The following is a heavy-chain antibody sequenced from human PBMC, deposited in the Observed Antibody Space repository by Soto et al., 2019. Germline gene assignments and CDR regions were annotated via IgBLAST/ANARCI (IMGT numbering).Heavy chain of an antibody. CDR3: ARDVGNGYGYGYGY. Sequence: QVQLVQSGAEVKKPGASVTVSCKVSGYTFTSYGISWVRQAPGQGLEWMGWISISNGNTNYAQKLQGRVTMTTDTSTSTAYMELRSLRSDDTAVYYCARDVGNGYGYGYGYWGQGALVTVSS. CDR1: GYTFTSYG. D-gene: IGHD5-18*01. V-gene: IGHV1-18*01. CDR2: ISISNGNT. J-gene: IGHJ4*02.